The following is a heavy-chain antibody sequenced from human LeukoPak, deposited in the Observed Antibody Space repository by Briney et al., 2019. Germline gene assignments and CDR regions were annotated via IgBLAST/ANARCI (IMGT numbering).Heavy chain of an antibody. Sequence: GGSLRLSCAASGFTVSSNYMSWVRQAPGKGLEWVSIIYSGGSTFYADSVKGRFTISRDNSKNTLYLQMNSLRAEDTAVYYCAKDTASIVVVPASDYWGQGTLVTVSS. D-gene: IGHD2-2*01. CDR1: GFTVSSNY. V-gene: IGHV3-53*01. CDR2: IYSGGST. CDR3: AKDTASIVVVPASDY. J-gene: IGHJ4*02.